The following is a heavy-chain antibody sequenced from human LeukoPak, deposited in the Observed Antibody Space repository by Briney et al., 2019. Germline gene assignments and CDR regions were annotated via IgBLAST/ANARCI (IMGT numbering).Heavy chain of an antibody. Sequence: GGSLRLSCAASGFTLSSYAMHWVRQAPGKGLEWVAVISYDGSNKYYADSVKGRFTISRDNSKNTLYLQVNSLRAEDTAVYYCAREKQWFFFDYWGQGTLVTVSS. V-gene: IGHV3-30-3*01. CDR2: ISYDGSNK. CDR3: AREKQWFFFDY. J-gene: IGHJ4*02. CDR1: GFTLSSYA. D-gene: IGHD6-19*01.